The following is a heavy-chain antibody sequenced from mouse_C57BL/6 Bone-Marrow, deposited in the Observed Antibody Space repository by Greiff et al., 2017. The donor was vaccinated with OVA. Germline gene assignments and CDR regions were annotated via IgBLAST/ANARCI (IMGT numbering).Heavy chain of an antibody. Sequence: EVMLVESGGGLVKPGGSLKLSCAASGFTFSSYTMSWVRQTPEKRLEWVATISGGGGNTYYPDSVKGRFTISRDNAKNTLYLQMSSLRSEDTALYYCARQGGDWVFAYWGQGTLVTVSA. D-gene: IGHD4-1*01. CDR1: GFTFSSYT. V-gene: IGHV5-9*01. CDR2: ISGGGGNT. J-gene: IGHJ3*01. CDR3: ARQGGDWVFAY.